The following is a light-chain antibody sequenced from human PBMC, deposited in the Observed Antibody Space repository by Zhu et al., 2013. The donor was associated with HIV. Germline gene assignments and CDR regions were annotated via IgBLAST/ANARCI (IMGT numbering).Light chain of an antibody. CDR3: CSFVTSNNAHVI. V-gene: IGLV2-14*01. CDR2: EVS. J-gene: IGLJ2*01. Sequence: QSALTQPASVSGSPGQSITISCTGTSSDVGGYNYVSWYQQHPGKAPKLMIYEVSNRPSGVSDRFSGSRSGSTASLTISGLQTEDEADYFCCSFVTSNNAHVIFGGGTKLTVL. CDR1: SSDVGGYNY.